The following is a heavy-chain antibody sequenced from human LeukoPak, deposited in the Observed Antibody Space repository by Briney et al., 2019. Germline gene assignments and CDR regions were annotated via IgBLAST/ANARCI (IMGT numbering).Heavy chain of an antibody. Sequence: ASVKVSCKASGYTFTSYGISWVRQAPGQGLEWMGWISAYNGNTNYAQKLQGRVTMTTDTSTSTAYMELRSLRSDDTAVYYCARDTGYCSGGSCSRASDYWGQGTLVTVSS. V-gene: IGHV1-18*01. D-gene: IGHD2-15*01. CDR3: ARDTGYCSGGSCSRASDY. CDR1: GYTFTSYG. CDR2: ISAYNGNT. J-gene: IGHJ4*02.